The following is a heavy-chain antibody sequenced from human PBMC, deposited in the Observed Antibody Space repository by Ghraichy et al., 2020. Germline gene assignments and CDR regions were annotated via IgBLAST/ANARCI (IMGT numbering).Heavy chain of an antibody. Sequence: GESLNISCKGSGYSFTSYWIGWVRQMPGKGLEWMGIIYPGDSDTRYSPSFQGQVTISADKSISTAYLQWSSLKASDTAMYYCALETGYDFWSGYHNRGYFDYWGQGTLVTVSS. CDR3: ALETGYDFWSGYHNRGYFDY. V-gene: IGHV5-51*01. D-gene: IGHD3-3*01. CDR1: GYSFTSYW. J-gene: IGHJ4*02. CDR2: IYPGDSDT.